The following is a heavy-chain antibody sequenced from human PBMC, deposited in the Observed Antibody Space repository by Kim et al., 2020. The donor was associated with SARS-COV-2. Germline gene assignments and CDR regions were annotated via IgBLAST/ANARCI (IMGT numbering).Heavy chain of an antibody. CDR1: GFTFSSYG. CDR2: IWYDGSNK. Sequence: GGSLRLSCAASGFTFSSYGMHWVRQAPGKGLEWVAVIWYDGSNKYYADSVKGRFTISRDNSKNTLYLQMNSLRAEDTAVYYCARAELGNLAAAGTNWYFDLWGRGTLVTVSS. J-gene: IGHJ2*01. V-gene: IGHV3-33*01. CDR3: ARAELGNLAAAGTNWYFDL. D-gene: IGHD6-13*01.